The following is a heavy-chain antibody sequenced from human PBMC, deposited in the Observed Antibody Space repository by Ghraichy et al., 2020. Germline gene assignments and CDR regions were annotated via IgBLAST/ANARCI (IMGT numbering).Heavy chain of an antibody. CDR3: ATGKWELEFGY. V-gene: IGHV1-24*01. D-gene: IGHD1-26*01. Sequence: ASVKVSCKVSGYTLSDLSMHWVRQAPGKGLEWMGGFDPETDGTIYAQRFQDRVTMTEDTSTDTAYMELSSLRAEDTAVYYCATGKWELEFGYWGQGILVTVSS. CDR2: FDPETDGT. J-gene: IGHJ4*02. CDR1: GYTLSDLS.